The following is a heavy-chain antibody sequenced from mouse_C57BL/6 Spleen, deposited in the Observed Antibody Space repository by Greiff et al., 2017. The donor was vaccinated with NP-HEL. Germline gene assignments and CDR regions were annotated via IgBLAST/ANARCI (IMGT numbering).Heavy chain of an antibody. Sequence: QVQLKQPGAELVRPGSSVKLSCKASGYTFTSYWMHWVKQRPIQGLEWIGNIDPSDSDTHYNQKFKDKATLTVDKSSSTAYMQLSSLTSEDSAVYYCARGGDYGSSYVVYWGQGTTLTVSS. D-gene: IGHD1-1*01. CDR1: GYTFTSYW. CDR3: ARGGDYGSSYVVY. CDR2: IDPSDSDT. V-gene: IGHV1-52*01. J-gene: IGHJ2*01.